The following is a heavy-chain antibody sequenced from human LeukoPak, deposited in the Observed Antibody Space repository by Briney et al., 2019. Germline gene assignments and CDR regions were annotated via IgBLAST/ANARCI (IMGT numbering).Heavy chain of an antibody. CDR3: ARGLGEEDY. CDR2: IYYSGST. D-gene: IGHD3-16*01. J-gene: IGHJ4*02. CDR1: GGSISSGGYS. V-gene: IGHV4-61*08. Sequence: SETLSLTCAVSGGSISSGGYSWSWIRQPPGKGLEWIGYIYYSGSTNYNPSLKSRVTISVDTSKNQFSLKLSSVTAADTAVYYCARGLGEEDYWGQGTLVTVSS.